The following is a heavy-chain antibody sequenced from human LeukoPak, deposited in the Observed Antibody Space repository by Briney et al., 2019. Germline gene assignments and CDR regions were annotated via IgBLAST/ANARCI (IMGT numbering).Heavy chain of an antibody. CDR1: GFTFSRSA. D-gene: IGHD3-22*01. Sequence: GGSLRLSCAASGFTFSRSAMTWVHQGPGTGLEFVASIIYSGGATYYADSVKGRFTISRDISKNTLYLQMNSLRAEDTALYYCAKDGLYYDGSEHVYYFDSWGQGTLVTVSS. CDR3: AKDGLYYDGSEHVYYFDS. V-gene: IGHV3-23*01. J-gene: IGHJ4*02. CDR2: IIYSGGAT.